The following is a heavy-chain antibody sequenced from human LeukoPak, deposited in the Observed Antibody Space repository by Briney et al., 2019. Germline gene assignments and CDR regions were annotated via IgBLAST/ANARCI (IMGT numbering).Heavy chain of an antibody. CDR1: GYTFTSYA. CDR3: ARVSYDSSFFDY. V-gene: IGHV1-3*03. J-gene: IGHJ4*02. CDR2: INAGNGNT. D-gene: IGHD3-22*01. Sequence: VASVTVSCKASGYTFTSYAMHWVRQAPGQRLEWMGWINAGNGNTKYSQEFQGRVTITRDTSASTAYMELSSLRSEDMAVYYCARVSYDSSFFDYWGQGTLVTVSS.